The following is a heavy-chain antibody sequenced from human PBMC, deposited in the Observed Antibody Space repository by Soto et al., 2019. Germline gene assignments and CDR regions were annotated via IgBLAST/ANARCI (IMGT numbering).Heavy chain of an antibody. CDR3: VRFRPGGGMDV. V-gene: IGHV4-59*01. J-gene: IGHJ6*02. CDR2: IYYSGST. CDR1: GGSISSYY. D-gene: IGHD3-3*01. Sequence: SETLSLTCTVSGGSISSYYWSWIRQPPGKGLEWIGYIYYSGSTNYNPSLKSRVTISVDTSKNQFPLKLSSVTAADTAVYYCVRFRPGGGMDVWGQGTTVTVSS.